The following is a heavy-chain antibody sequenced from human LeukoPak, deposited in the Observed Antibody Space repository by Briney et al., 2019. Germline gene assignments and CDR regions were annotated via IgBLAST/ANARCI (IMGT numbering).Heavy chain of an antibody. CDR1: GFTFSSYA. D-gene: IGHD2-15*01. J-gene: IGHJ4*02. Sequence: GGSLRLSCAASGFTFSSYAMSWVRQAPGRGLEWVGRIKRKTDGGTTDYAAPVKGRFTISRDDSKNTLYLQMNSLKTEDTAVYYCATDGYCSGGSCYSYDNWGQGTLVTVSS. V-gene: IGHV3-15*01. CDR3: ATDGYCSGGSCYSYDN. CDR2: IKRKTDGGTT.